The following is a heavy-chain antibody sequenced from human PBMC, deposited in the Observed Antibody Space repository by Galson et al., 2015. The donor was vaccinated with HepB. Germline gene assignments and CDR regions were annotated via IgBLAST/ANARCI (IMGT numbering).Heavy chain of an antibody. Sequence: SVKVSCKASGYTFSSSYMHWVRQAPGQGLEWMGIINPSVSSATYAQKFQGRVTMTRDTSTSTVYMELSSLRSEDTAVYYCARVGTGVYGEATVFDYWGQGILVTVSS. J-gene: IGHJ4*02. CDR2: INPSVSSA. D-gene: IGHD7-27*01. CDR1: GYTFSSSY. V-gene: IGHV1-46*03. CDR3: ARVGTGVYGEATVFDY.